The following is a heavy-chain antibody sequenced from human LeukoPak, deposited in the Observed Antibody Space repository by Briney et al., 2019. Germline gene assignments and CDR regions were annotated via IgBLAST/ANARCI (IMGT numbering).Heavy chain of an antibody. CDR3: ARGPSGGNGFSY. Sequence: PGRSLRLSCAASGFTFSSYGMHWVRQAPGKGLEWVAVISHDGSNKYYADSVKGRFTISRDNSKNSLYLQMNSLRAVDTAVYYCARGPSGGNGFSYWGLGTLVTVSS. V-gene: IGHV3-30*03. D-gene: IGHD2-15*01. J-gene: IGHJ4*02. CDR2: ISHDGSNK. CDR1: GFTFSSYG.